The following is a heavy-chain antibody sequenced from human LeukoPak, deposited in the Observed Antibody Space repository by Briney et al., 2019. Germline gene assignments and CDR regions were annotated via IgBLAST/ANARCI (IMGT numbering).Heavy chain of an antibody. CDR3: ARLRTRDGYNYIDY. Sequence: SETLSLTCTVSGGSISSYYWSWIRQPPGKGLEWIGYIYYSGSTNYNPSLKSRVTISVDTSKNQLSLKLSSVTAADTAVYYCARLRTRDGYNYIDYWGQGALVTVSS. J-gene: IGHJ4*02. D-gene: IGHD5-24*01. CDR1: GGSISSYY. V-gene: IGHV4-59*08. CDR2: IYYSGST.